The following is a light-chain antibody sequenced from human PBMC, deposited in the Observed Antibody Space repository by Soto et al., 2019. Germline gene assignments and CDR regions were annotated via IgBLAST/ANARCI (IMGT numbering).Light chain of an antibody. J-gene: IGKJ5*01. V-gene: IGKV1-33*01. CDR2: DAS. CDR3: QKYENLPT. Sequence: DIQMTQSPSSLSASVGYRVTITCQASQNINNYLNWYQQKPGRAPKLLIYDASNLEAGVPSRFRGTGSGTDFTFTISRLKPADIATYYCQKYENLPTFGQGTRLEIK. CDR1: QNINNY.